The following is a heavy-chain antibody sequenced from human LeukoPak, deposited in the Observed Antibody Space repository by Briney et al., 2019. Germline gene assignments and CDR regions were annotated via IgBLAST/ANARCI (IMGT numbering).Heavy chain of an antibody. V-gene: IGHV1-18*01. CDR3: ARAYYGSGTYLRMDV. J-gene: IGHJ6*02. CDR1: GFAITNYA. Sequence: ASVKVSCKGSGFAITNYAITRVRQAPGQGLEWMGWINAYNGNTNYAQNLQGRVTLTTDTSTSTAYMELRSLRSDDTAVYYCARAYYGSGTYLRMDVWGQGTTVTVSS. CDR2: INAYNGNT. D-gene: IGHD3-10*01.